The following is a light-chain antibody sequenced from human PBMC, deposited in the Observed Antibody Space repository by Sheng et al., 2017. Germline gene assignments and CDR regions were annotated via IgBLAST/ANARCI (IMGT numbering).Light chain of an antibody. Sequence: EIVMTQSPATLSVSPGERATLSCRASQSVSSNLAWYQQKPGQAPRLLIYGASTRATGIPARFSGSGSGTEFTLTISSLQSEDFAVYYCQQYNNWPPRTFGQGTKVG. CDR2: GAS. V-gene: IGKV3-15*01. J-gene: IGKJ1*01. CDR3: QQYNNWPPRT. CDR1: QSVSSN.